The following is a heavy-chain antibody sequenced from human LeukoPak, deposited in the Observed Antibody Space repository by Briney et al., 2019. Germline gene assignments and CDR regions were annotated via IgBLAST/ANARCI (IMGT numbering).Heavy chain of an antibody. D-gene: IGHD2-21*02. Sequence: ASVKVSCKPSGYTFTSYGISWVRQAPGQGLEWMGWISTYNGNTNYAQKLQGRVTMTTDTSTSTAYMELRSLRSDDTAVYYCAREWGLAYCGGDCLYNWFDPWGQGTLVTVSS. CDR1: GYTFTSYG. J-gene: IGHJ5*02. CDR3: AREWGLAYCGGDCLYNWFDP. CDR2: ISTYNGNT. V-gene: IGHV1-18*01.